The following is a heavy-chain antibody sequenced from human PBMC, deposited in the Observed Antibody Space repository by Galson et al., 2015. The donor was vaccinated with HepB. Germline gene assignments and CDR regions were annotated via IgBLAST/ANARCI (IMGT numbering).Heavy chain of an antibody. J-gene: IGHJ3*02. CDR1: GDIFKNYA. V-gene: IGHV1-69*13. Sequence: SVKVSCKASGDIFKNYAINWVRQAPGQGLEWMGGFIALFGTATSAQNFQARVTITAEDSTSTADMELSGLGSEDTAVYYCAGFRGRDDFWSGYHDAFDIWGRGTMVTVSS. CDR2: FIALFGTA. CDR3: AGFRGRDDFWSGYHDAFDI. D-gene: IGHD3-3*01.